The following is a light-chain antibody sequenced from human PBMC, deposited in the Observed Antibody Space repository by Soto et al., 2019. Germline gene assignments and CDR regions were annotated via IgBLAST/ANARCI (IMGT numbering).Light chain of an antibody. CDR1: QSVTNNY. CDR3: QQCATSPRT. J-gene: IGKJ1*01. CDR2: DAS. Sequence: EIVLTQSPGTLSLSPGERGTLSCRASQSVTNNYVAWYQQKPGQAPRLLIHDASSRATGIPDRFSGSGSGTDFTLTIDRLEPEDFAVYFCQQCATSPRTFGQGTRVDIK. V-gene: IGKV3-20*01.